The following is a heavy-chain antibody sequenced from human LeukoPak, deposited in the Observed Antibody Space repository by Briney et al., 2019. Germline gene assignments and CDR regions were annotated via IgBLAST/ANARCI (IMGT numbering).Heavy chain of an antibody. V-gene: IGHV1-2*02. CDR2: INPNSGGT. Sequence: ASVKVSCKASGYTFTGYYMHWVRQAPGQGLEWMGWINPNSGGTNYAQKFQGRVTMTRDTSISTAYMELSGLRSDDTAVYYCAREMVDTAMGAFYGMDVWGQGTTVTVSS. CDR1: GYTFTGYY. D-gene: IGHD5-18*01. CDR3: AREMVDTAMGAFYGMDV. J-gene: IGHJ6*02.